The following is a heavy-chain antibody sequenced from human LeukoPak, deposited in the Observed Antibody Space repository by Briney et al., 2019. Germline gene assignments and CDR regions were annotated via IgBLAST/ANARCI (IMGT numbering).Heavy chain of an antibody. D-gene: IGHD6-19*01. Sequence: GGSLRLSCAASVFTFSSYAMSCVRQAPGKGLEWVSAISGSGGSTYYADSVKGRFTTSRDNSKNTLYLQMNSLRAEDTAVYYRAKSRADSSGWYSSTWFDPWGQGTLVTVSS. V-gene: IGHV3-23*01. CDR1: VFTFSSYA. CDR3: AKSRADSSGWYSSTWFDP. CDR2: ISGSGGST. J-gene: IGHJ5*02.